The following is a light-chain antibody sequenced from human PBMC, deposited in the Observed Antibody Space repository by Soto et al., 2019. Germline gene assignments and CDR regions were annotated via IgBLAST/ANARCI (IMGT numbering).Light chain of an antibody. J-gene: IGKJ4*01. Sequence: ESVLTQSPATLSLSPGERATLSCRASPSVSNSLAWYQHKPGQAPRLLIYDASNRATGVPTRFSGSGSVTDFNLTIGSLEPEDVAVYDCQQRNKWHPVTCGGGTRVEIK. CDR1: PSVSNS. V-gene: IGKV3-11*01. CDR3: QQRNKWHPVT. CDR2: DAS.